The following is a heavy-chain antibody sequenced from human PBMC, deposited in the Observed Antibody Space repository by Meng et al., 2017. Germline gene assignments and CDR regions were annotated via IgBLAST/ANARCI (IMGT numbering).Heavy chain of an antibody. CDR3: ARGTGSSWFDP. D-gene: IGHD6-13*01. CDR1: GYTFTSYT. V-gene: IGHV1-3*01. CDR2: IKSANGDA. J-gene: IGHJ5*02. Sequence: QVRFVWYGAGVGKPGSSVKVSCKASGYTFTSYTIHWVRQAPGQSLAWMGWIKSANGDAKYSQKFQGRLTLTRDTSASTAYLELSSLTFEDTAVYYCARGTGSSWFDPWGQGTLVTVSS.